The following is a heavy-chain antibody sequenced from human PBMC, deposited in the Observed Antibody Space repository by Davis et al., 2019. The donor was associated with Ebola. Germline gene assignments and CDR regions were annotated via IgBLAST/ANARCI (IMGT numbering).Heavy chain of an antibody. J-gene: IGHJ6*02. D-gene: IGHD2-2*01. Sequence: ASVKVSCKASGYTFTSYYMHWVRQAPGQGLESMGIINPSGGSTSYAQKFQGRVTMTRDTSTSTVYMELSSLRSEDTAVYYCAREYHFGNYYYYGMDVWGQGTTVTVSS. CDR2: INPSGGST. V-gene: IGHV1-46*01. CDR1: GYTFTSYY. CDR3: AREYHFGNYYYYGMDV.